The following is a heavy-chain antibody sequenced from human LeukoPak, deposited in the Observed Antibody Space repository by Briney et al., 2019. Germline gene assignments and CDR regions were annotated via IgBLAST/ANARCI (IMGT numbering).Heavy chain of an antibody. CDR3: ARADVELLVWFGEPTPFDY. V-gene: IGHV1-2*02. D-gene: IGHD3-10*01. Sequence: GASVKVSCKASGYTFTGHYMHWVRQAPGQGLEWMGWINPDSGGTNYAQKFQGRVTMTRDTSISTAHMELSRLRSDDTAVYYCARADVELLVWFGEPTPFDYWGQGTLVTVSS. J-gene: IGHJ4*02. CDR1: GYTFTGHY. CDR2: INPDSGGT.